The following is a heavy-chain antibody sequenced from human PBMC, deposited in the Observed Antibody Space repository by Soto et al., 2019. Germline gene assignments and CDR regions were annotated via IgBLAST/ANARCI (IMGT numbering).Heavy chain of an antibody. J-gene: IGHJ6*03. CDR3: ARGDCVGGTCYSLAGSFYYYMDV. CDR2: INSDGSVS. Sequence: EVQLVESGGGLVQPWGSLRLFCAALGFTFSNYLMYWVRQAPGKGLVWVSRINSDGSVSSYADSVKGRLTISRDNVKNTLYLQMDGLRAEDTAVYYCARGDCVGGTCYSLAGSFYYYMDVWGKGTTVTVFS. D-gene: IGHD2-15*01. V-gene: IGHV3-74*01. CDR1: GFTFSNYL.